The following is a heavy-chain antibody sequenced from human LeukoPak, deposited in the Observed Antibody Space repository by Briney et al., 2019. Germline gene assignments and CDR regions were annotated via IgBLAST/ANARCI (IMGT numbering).Heavy chain of an antibody. J-gene: IGHJ6*02. V-gene: IGHV1-18*01. CDR1: GYTFTSYG. CDR2: ISAYNGDT. Sequence: GASVKVSCKASGYTFTSYGFSWVRQAPGQGLEWMGWISAYNGDTNYPQELQGRVTVTTDTSTSTAYMELRSLRSDDTAVYYCARDYGMDVWGQGTTVTVSS. CDR3: ARDYGMDV.